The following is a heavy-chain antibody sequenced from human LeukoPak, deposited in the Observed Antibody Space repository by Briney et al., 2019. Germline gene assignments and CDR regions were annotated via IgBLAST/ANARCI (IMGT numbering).Heavy chain of an antibody. CDR1: GFTFSSYA. CDR2: ISGSGGST. D-gene: IGHD2-15*01. V-gene: IGHV3-23*01. CDR3: AKQYCSGGSCYEPKHFDY. J-gene: IGHJ4*02. Sequence: GGSLRLSCAASGFTFSSYAMSWVRQAPGKGLEWVSAISGSGGSTYYADSVKGRFTISRDNSKNTLYLQMNSLRAEDTAVYYCAKQYCSGGSCYEPKHFDYWGQGTLVTVSS.